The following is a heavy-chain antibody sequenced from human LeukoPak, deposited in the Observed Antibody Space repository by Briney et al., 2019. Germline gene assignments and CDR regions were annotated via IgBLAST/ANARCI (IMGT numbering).Heavy chain of an antibody. J-gene: IGHJ3*02. Sequence: GGSLRLSCAASGFTFSSFSMNWVRQAPGKGLEWVSSISGSGAYIYYADSLKGRFTIARDSAKNSLYLQMSSLRGEDTAVYYCARGGGSYYDRGDYGGSYAFDIWGQGTMVTV. CDR1: GFTFSSFS. V-gene: IGHV3-21*01. D-gene: IGHD3-22*01. CDR3: ARGGGSYYDRGDYGGSYAFDI. CDR2: ISGSGAYI.